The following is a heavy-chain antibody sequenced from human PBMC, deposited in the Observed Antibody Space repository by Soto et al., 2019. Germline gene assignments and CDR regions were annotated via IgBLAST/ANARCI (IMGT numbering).Heavy chain of an antibody. Sequence: GGSLRLSCAAPGFTLSDHYMDWVRQAPGKGLEWVARSRNKDHSYSREYAASVKGRFTISRDDTKNSLYLQMSSLKAEDTAVYYCVRGHWSFDYWGQGTVVIVST. CDR3: VRGHWSFDY. J-gene: IGHJ4*02. CDR1: GFTLSDHY. D-gene: IGHD2-8*02. CDR2: SRNKDHSYSR. V-gene: IGHV3-72*01.